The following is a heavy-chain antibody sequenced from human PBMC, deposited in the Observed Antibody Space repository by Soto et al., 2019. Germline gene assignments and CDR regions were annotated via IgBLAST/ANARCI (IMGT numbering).Heavy chain of an antibody. CDR1: GYTFNRHY. V-gene: IGHV1-46*02. CDR2: ISPGGTDI. J-gene: IGHJ4*02. D-gene: IGHD3-22*01. CDR3: KIPNYYDNSGYPS. Sequence: ASVKVSCKASGYTFNRHYMHWVRQAPGQGLEWMGIISPGGTDIIYAQKFQGRVSMTWDTSTSTVYMELSSLTSEDTAVYYCKIPNYYDNSGYPSWGQGSLVTVSS.